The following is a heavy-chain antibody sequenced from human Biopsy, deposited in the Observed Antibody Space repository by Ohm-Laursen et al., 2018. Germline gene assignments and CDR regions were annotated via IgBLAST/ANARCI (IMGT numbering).Heavy chain of an antibody. CDR3: AKHGSGWTGDDALHI. D-gene: IGHD6-19*01. CDR2: ISYSGST. V-gene: IGHV4-59*08. J-gene: IGHJ3*02. Sequence: TLSLTCTVSGGSISRYYWSWIRQAPGRGLEWVGYISYSGSTSNNPSLKSRITISVDTSKNQLSLKVTSVTAADTAVYYCAKHGSGWTGDDALHIWGQGTMVTVSS. CDR1: GGSISRYY.